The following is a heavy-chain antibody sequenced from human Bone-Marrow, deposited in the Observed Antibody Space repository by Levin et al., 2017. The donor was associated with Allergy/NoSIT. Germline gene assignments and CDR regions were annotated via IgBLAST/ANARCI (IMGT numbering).Heavy chain of an antibody. CDR3: AKVGDITGTTSTYFDS. J-gene: IGHJ4*02. V-gene: IGHV3-9*01. Sequence: GGSLRLSCAASGFVFDDYAMHWVRLAPGRGLEWVSGVSWDSYNIDYADSVRGRFTISRDNARNSLYLQMNSLMAEDTAFYYCAKVGDITGTTSTYFDSWGQGTLVTVSS. CDR2: VSWDSYNI. CDR1: GFVFDDYA. D-gene: IGHD1-14*01.